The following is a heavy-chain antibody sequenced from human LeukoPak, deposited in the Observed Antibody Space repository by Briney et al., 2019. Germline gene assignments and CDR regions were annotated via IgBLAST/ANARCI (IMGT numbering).Heavy chain of an antibody. J-gene: IGHJ4*02. CDR2: ISGSGGST. Sequence: GGSLRLSCAASGFTFSSYAMSWVRQAPGKGLEWVSAISGSGGSTYYADSVKGRFTISRDNSKNTLYLQLNSLRAEDTAVYYCTKRVYYDSSGYFDYWGQGTLVTVSS. V-gene: IGHV3-23*01. CDR1: GFTFSSYA. D-gene: IGHD3-22*01. CDR3: TKRVYYDSSGYFDY.